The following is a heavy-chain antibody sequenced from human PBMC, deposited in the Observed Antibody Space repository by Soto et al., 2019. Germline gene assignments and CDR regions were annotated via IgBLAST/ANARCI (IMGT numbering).Heavy chain of an antibody. CDR2: IYRSGST. CDR3: ARRRDAYYDDSSGYYGGYYLDY. V-gene: IGHV4-4*02. CDR1: GGSISSSNW. Sequence: PSETLSLTCAVSGGSISSSNWWSWVRQPPGKGLEWIGEIYRSGSTNYNPSLKSRVTISVDKSKNQFSLKLSSVTAADTAAYYCARRRDAYYDDSSGYYGGYYLDYWGQGALVTVSS. D-gene: IGHD3-22*01. J-gene: IGHJ4*02.